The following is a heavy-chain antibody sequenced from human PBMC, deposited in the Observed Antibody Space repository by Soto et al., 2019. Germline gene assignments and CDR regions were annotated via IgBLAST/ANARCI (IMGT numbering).Heavy chain of an antibody. CDR1: GFTFSSYA. CDR3: AKDPYYDFWSGYYTANEYYFDY. J-gene: IGHJ4*02. CDR2: ISGSGGST. D-gene: IGHD3-3*01. Sequence: GGSLRLSCAASGFTFSSYAMSWVRQAPGKGLEWVSAISGSGGSTYYADSVKGRFTISRDNSKNTLYLQMNSLRAEDTAVYYCAKDPYYDFWSGYYTANEYYFDYWGQGTLVTVSS. V-gene: IGHV3-23*01.